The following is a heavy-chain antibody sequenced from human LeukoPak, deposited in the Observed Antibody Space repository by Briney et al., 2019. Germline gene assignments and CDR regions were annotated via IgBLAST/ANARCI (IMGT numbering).Heavy chain of an antibody. Sequence: GGPLRLSCAACGFTFDDYVMHWVRQAPGKGLGWVSGISWNSGSIGYADSVKGRFTISSDNAKNSLYLQMNSLSAEDTALYYCAKDRIGRHQLFRYPASSSYYFDYWGQGTLVTVSS. CDR2: ISWNSGSI. CDR1: GFTFDDYV. J-gene: IGHJ4*02. V-gene: IGHV3-9*01. D-gene: IGHD2-21*01. CDR3: AKDRIGRHQLFRYPASSSYYFDY.